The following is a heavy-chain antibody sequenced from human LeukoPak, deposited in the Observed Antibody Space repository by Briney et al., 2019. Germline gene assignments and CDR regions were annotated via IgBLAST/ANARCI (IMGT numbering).Heavy chain of an antibody. V-gene: IGHV4-59*01. J-gene: IGHJ4*02. CDR3: ARGRYGWLPFDY. CDR2: IYYSGST. CDR1: GGSMSSYY. Sequence: SETLSLTCTVSGGSMSSYYWSWIRQPPGKGLEWIGYIYYSGSTNYNPSLKSRVTISVDTSKNQFTLNLSSVTAADTAVYYCARGRYGWLPFDYWGQGTLATVSS. D-gene: IGHD3-16*01.